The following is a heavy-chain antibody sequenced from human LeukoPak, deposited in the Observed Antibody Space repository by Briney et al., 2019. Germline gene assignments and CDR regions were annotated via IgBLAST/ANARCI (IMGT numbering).Heavy chain of an antibody. CDR1: GYTFTSYG. CDR2: IIPIFGTA. CDR3: ARSHDYGDLNWFDP. J-gene: IGHJ5*02. V-gene: IGHV1-69*06. D-gene: IGHD4-17*01. Sequence: ASVKVSCKASGYTFTSYGISWVRQAPGQGLEWMGGIIPIFGTANYAQKFQGRVTITADKSTSTAYMELSSLRSEDTAVYYCARSHDYGDLNWFDPWGQGTLVTVSS.